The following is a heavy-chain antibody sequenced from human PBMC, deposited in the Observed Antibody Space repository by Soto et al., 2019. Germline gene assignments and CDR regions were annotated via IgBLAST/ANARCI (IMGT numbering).Heavy chain of an antibody. J-gene: IGHJ4*02. V-gene: IGHV1-3*01. CDR1: GYIFTNYA. D-gene: IGHD2-15*01. CDR3: ARGPGGPDGPGDY. Sequence: ASVKVSCKASGYIFTNYAIHWVRQAPGQRLEWMGWFDVGNGDTKYSQKFQGRVTITRDTSASTAYMELSSLRSEDTAVYYCARGPGGPDGPGDYWGQGTLVTVS. CDR2: FDVGNGDT.